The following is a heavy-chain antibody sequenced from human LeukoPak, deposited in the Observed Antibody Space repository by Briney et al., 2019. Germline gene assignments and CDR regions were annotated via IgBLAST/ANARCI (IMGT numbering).Heavy chain of an antibody. D-gene: IGHD3-10*01. CDR1: GFTFSSYA. V-gene: IGHV3-30*04. CDR2: ISYDGSNK. Sequence: GGSLRLSCAASGFTFSSYAMHWVRQAPGKGLEWVALISYDGSNKYFADSVKGRFTISRDNSKNTLYLQMNSLRAEDTAVYYCAKDRGSGSYSDYWGQGTLVTVSS. CDR3: AKDRGSGSYSDY. J-gene: IGHJ4*02.